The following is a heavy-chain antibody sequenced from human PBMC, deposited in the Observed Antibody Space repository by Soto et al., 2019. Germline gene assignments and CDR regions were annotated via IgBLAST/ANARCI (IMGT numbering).Heavy chain of an antibody. CDR3: ARGDYYDSNGPFSDAFDV. Sequence: EVHLVESGGGLVQPGGSVRLSCAASGFSFSSYWMSWVRQAPGKGLEWVANIKPDGSEGYYVDSVKGRFTLSRDNNKNSLYLQMNTLRAEDTAVYYCARGDYYDSNGPFSDAFDVWGQGTMVTVSS. CDR1: GFSFSSYW. CDR2: IKPDGSEG. V-gene: IGHV3-7*04. D-gene: IGHD3-22*01. J-gene: IGHJ3*01.